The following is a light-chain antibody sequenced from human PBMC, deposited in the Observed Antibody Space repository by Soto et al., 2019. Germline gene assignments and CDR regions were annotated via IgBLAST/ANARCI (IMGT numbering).Light chain of an antibody. J-gene: IGLJ1*01. Sequence: QSALTQPRSVSGSPGQSATISCTGTANDVGGHNYVSWYQQHPGGAPKLLIYDVTERPSGVPDRFSGSKSGNTASLTISGLQTEDEADYYCYSYAGTYTFVFGNGTKVT. CDR1: ANDVGGHNY. V-gene: IGLV2-11*01. CDR3: YSYAGTYTFV. CDR2: DVT.